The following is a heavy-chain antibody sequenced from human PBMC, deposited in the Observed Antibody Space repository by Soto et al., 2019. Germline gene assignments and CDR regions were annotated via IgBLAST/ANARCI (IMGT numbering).Heavy chain of an antibody. CDR2: ISGDGNDK. J-gene: IGHJ4*02. CDR3: VQGASTVHQPVDS. CDR1: GFFFRNFG. Sequence: QVQLVESGGGVVQPGRSLRLSCAASGFFFRNFGMHWVRRAPGKGLEWVAAISGDGNDKYYPDSMKGRFTISRDNFPHTLSLQLNSLRPEDRAVYNFVQGASTVHQPVDSWGQGVVVTVSS. V-gene: IGHV3-30*03. D-gene: IGHD1-26*01.